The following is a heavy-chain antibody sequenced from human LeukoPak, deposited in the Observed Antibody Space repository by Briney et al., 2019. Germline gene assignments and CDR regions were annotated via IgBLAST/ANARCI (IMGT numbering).Heavy chain of an antibody. CDR2: IKPKTDGETT. CDR1: GFTFSNAY. D-gene: IGHD2-21*01. J-gene: IGHJ4*02. CDR3: ITPLPYSAQ. V-gene: IGHV3-15*07. Sequence: GGSLRLSCAASGFTFSNAYMNWVRQAPGKGLEWVGRIKPKTDGETTECAAPVKDRFSISRDDSKSMMYLQMNSLKTEDTAVYYCITPLPYSAQGGQGTLVTVSS.